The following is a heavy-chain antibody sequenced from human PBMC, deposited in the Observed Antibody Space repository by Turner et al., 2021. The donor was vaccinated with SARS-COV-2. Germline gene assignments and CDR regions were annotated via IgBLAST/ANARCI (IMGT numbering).Heavy chain of an antibody. Sequence: QGQLQQWGAGLLKPAETLSLTGAVYGGSVSGYYWSFIRQPPGKGLEWTGEINQRGNANYNPSLQSRVITSVDTSNSHFSLKLTSETAADTAVYYCAGDRDDYIWGSPTPTYYFDYWGQGTLVTVSS. D-gene: IGHD3-16*01. CDR2: INQRGNA. V-gene: IGHV4-34*01. J-gene: IGHJ4*02. CDR3: AGDRDDYIWGSPTPTYYFDY. CDR1: GGSVSGYY.